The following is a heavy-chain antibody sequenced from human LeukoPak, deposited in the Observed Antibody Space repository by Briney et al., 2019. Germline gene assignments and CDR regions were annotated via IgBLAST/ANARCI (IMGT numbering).Heavy chain of an antibody. J-gene: IGHJ4*02. V-gene: IGHV3-23*01. D-gene: IGHD3-16*01. CDR3: ARDSRSFIVMITEPRKNLVDY. CDR1: GFTFSSYA. Sequence: GGSLRLSCAASGFTFSSYAMSWVRQAPGKGLEWVSGISRSGGSTYYADSVKGRFTISRDNSKNTLYLQMNSLRVEDTAVYYCARDSRSFIVMITEPRKNLVDYWGQGTLGTVSS. CDR2: ISRSGGST.